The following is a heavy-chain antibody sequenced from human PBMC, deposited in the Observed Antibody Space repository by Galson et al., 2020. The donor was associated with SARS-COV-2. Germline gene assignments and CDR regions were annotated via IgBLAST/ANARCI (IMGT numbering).Heavy chain of an antibody. D-gene: IGHD2-15*01. Sequence: GESLKISCAASGLSFSDYYMSWLRQAPGKGLEWVSSISSSGSYTNYADSVKGRFTISRDNAKNSQYLQMNSLRAEDTAVYYCARNGRDCSGGSCYGAEYFQHWGQGTLVTVSS. J-gene: IGHJ1*01. CDR3: ARNGRDCSGGSCYGAEYFQH. V-gene: IGHV3-11*06. CDR1: GLSFSDYY. CDR2: ISSSGSYT.